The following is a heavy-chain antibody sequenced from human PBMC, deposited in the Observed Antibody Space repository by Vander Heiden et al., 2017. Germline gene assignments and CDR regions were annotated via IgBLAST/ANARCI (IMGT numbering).Heavy chain of an antibody. Sequence: QVHMVASGGGVVQPGRSLRVSCVGSGFTFRLFGTHGVRQAPGKGLEWLAVISDDGNNKYYAESVKGRFTISRDNSKNMVFLEMESLTVEDTAMYYCARTKYNWNEADALNVWGQGTMVTVSS. J-gene: IGHJ3*01. CDR3: ARTKYNWNEADALNV. CDR2: ISDDGNNK. D-gene: IGHD1-1*01. V-gene: IGHV3-30*03. CDR1: GFTFRLFG.